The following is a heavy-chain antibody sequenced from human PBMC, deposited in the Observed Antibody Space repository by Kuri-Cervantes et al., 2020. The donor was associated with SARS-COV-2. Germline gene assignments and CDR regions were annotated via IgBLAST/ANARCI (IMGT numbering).Heavy chain of an antibody. D-gene: IGHD3-3*01. CDR1: GFTFGDYA. J-gene: IGHJ4*02. V-gene: IGHV3-49*04. CDR2: IRSKAYGGTT. Sequence: GGSLRLSCTASGFTFGDYAMSWVRQAPGKGLEWVGFIRSKAYGGTTEYAASVKGRFTISRDDSKSIAYLQMNSLKTEDTAVYYCTSNDFWSGYYFDYWGQGTLVTVSS. CDR3: TSNDFWSGYYFDY.